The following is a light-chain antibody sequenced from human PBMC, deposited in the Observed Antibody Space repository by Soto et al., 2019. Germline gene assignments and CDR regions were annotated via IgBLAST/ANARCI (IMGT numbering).Light chain of an antibody. CDR3: QQYYDYPPLI. V-gene: IGKV3-15*01. J-gene: IGKJ4*01. Sequence: EIVMTQSPATLSVSPGERATLSCRASRNINRKLAWYQQKPGQAPRILISGASTRATGIPARFSGSGSGTEFTLTISSLQSEDFAVCYCQQYYDYPPLIFGGGTKVEIK. CDR1: RNINRK. CDR2: GAS.